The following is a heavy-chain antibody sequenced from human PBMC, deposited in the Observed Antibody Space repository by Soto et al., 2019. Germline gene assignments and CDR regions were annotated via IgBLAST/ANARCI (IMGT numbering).Heavy chain of an antibody. CDR3: ARNPYVRGNYYFFDP. CDR2: INPDGGDT. CDR1: GYPFNDYY. D-gene: IGHD3-22*01. J-gene: IGHJ5*02. V-gene: IGHV1-2*02. Sequence: GASVKVSCKASGYPFNDYYVHWVRQAPGEGLEWMGYINPDGGDTNYAQKFQGRVTMTRDTSKNQVSLVVTSVTAADTAVYYCARNPYVRGNYYFFDPWGPGTLVTVSS.